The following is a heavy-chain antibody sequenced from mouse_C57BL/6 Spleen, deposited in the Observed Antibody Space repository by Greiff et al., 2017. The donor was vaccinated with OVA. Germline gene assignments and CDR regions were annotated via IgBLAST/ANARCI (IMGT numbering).Heavy chain of an antibody. CDR3: TKAYYGSSHYFDY. Sequence: VKLVESGAELVRPGASVTLSCKASGYTFTDYEMHWVKQTPVHGLEWIGALDPETGGTAYNQKFKGKAILTADKSSSTAYMELRSLTSEDAAVYYCTKAYYGSSHYFDYWGQGTTLTVSS. D-gene: IGHD1-1*01. J-gene: IGHJ2*01. V-gene: IGHV1-15*01. CDR2: LDPETGGT. CDR1: GYTFTDYE.